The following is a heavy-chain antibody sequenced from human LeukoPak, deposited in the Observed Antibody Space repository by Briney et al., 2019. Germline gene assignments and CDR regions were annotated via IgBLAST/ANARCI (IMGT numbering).Heavy chain of an antibody. CDR3: AKDLLSSDYDSSGYYYRLYYFDY. J-gene: IGHJ4*02. Sequence: GGSLRLSCAASGFTFSSYAMSWVRQAPGKGLEWVSAISGSGGSTYYADSVKGRFTISRDNSKNTLYLQMNSLRAEDTAVYYCAKDLLSSDYDSSGYYYRLYYFDYWGQGTLVTVSS. D-gene: IGHD3-22*01. CDR2: ISGSGGST. CDR1: GFTFSSYA. V-gene: IGHV3-23*01.